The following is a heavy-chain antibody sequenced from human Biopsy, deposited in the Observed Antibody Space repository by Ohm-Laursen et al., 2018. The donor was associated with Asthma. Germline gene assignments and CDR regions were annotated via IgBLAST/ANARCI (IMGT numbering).Heavy chain of an antibody. CDR2: YSYSGST. D-gene: IGHD2-15*01. CDR3: ARVPTTLRYFDL. J-gene: IGHJ2*01. CDR1: GGSVSSGSYY. Sequence: DTLSLTCTVSGGSVSSGSYYWGWLPQPLGKGLAWVSYYSYSGSTDYNPSLKSRLTISMDTSKNQFSLKLSSVTAADTAVYYCARVPTTLRYFDLWGRGTLVTVSS. V-gene: IGHV4-61*01.